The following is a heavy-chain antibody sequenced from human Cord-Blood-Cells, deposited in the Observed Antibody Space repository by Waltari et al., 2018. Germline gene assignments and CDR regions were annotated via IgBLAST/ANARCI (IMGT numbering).Heavy chain of an antibody. CDR1: GASCSSNSAA. V-gene: IGHV6-1*01. J-gene: IGHJ5*02. CDR2: TYYRTKWYN. D-gene: IGHD6-13*01. Sequence: QVQLHQSGPGLVKPSQTLSLTCAISGASCSSNSAAWNCIRQSPSRDLEWLGRTYYRTKWYNYYAVSVKSRITINPDTAKNQFSLQLNSVTPEDTAVYYCARGQQLVNWFDPWGQGTLVTVSS. CDR3: ARGQQLVNWFDP.